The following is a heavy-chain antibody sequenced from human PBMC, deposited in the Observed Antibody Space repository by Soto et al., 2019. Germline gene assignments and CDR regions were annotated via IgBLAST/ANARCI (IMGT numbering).Heavy chain of an antibody. CDR1: GGSITSGGYY. J-gene: IGHJ4*02. V-gene: IGHV4-31*03. CDR3: ARGLGLYYFDY. CDR2: IYYSGFT. Sequence: SETLSLTCTVSGGSITSGGYYWSWIRQHPGKGLEWIGYIYYSGFTYYNPSLKSRVTISVDTSKNQFSLKLSSVTAADTAVYYCARGLGLYYFDYWGQGTLVTVSS. D-gene: IGHD1-26*01.